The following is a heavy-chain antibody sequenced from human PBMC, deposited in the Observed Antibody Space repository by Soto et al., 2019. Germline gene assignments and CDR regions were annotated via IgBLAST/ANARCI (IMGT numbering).Heavy chain of an antibody. J-gene: IGHJ4*02. CDR1: GYTFTGYD. Sequence: QAQLVQSGAEVKKPGASVKVSCKASGYTFTGYDINWVRQATGHGLEWMGWMNPNSGNTGYAQNFQGRVTMTRDNSITTAYMVLTSLRDDDSAVYYCAGEKVGTTGIDFWGQGTLVTVSS. CDR2: MNPNSGNT. V-gene: IGHV1-8*01. CDR3: AGEKVGTTGIDF. D-gene: IGHD1-26*01.